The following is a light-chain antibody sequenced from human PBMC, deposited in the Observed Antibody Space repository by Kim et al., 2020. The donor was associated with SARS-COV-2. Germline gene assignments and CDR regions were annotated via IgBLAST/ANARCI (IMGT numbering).Light chain of an antibody. CDR2: GNS. Sequence: QRVTISCSASSSNIGAGYDVNWYQQLPGTAPKLLICGNSNRPSGVPDRFSGSKSGTSASLAITGLQAEDEADYYCQSYDSSLSVVVFGGGTQLTVL. CDR1: SSNIGAGYD. CDR3: QSYDSSLSVVV. V-gene: IGLV1-40*01. J-gene: IGLJ2*01.